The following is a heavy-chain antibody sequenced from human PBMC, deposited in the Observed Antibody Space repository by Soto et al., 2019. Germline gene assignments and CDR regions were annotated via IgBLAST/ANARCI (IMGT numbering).Heavy chain of an antibody. J-gene: IGHJ4*02. D-gene: IGHD6-13*01. V-gene: IGHV4-39*01. CDR2: IFYDGYT. CDR1: GDSISGSPYF. CDR3: ARLQAAVPHY. Sequence: QLQLQESGPGLVKPSETLSLTCTVSGDSISGSPYFWGWIRQPRGKGLEWIASIFYDGYTYYTPSLKSRAIISVDTSKNQFSLKLTSVAAADTAIYFCARLQAAVPHYWGQGTLVIVSS.